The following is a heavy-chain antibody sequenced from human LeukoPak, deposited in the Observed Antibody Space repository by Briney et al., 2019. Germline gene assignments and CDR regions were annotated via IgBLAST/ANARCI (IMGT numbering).Heavy chain of an antibody. CDR2: ISGSGGST. D-gene: IGHD3-9*01. Sequence: GGSLRLSCAASGFTFSSYAMSWVRQAPGKGLEWVSAISGSGGSTYYADSVKGRFTISRDNSKNTLYLQMNSLRAEDTAVYYCAKEGDVRYFDWLSHFDYWGQGTLVTVSS. V-gene: IGHV3-23*01. CDR1: GFTFSSYA. J-gene: IGHJ4*02. CDR3: AKEGDVRYFDWLSHFDY.